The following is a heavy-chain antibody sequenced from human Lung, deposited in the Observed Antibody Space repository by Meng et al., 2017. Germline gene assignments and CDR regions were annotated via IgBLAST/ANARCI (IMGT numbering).Heavy chain of an antibody. CDR1: GGSISGSY. J-gene: IGHJ4*02. CDR2: INHGGST. V-gene: IGHV4-34*01. D-gene: IGHD3-10*01. Sequence: QVHLQQGGEGLLRPSENLSLTGAVYGGSISGSYWSWIRQSPAKGLEWIGKINHGGSTNYNPSLESRVTISVDTPKNQFSLRLTSMTVADTAVYYCARERHSTIIRGVIDFWGQGALVTVSS. CDR3: ARERHSTIIRGVIDF.